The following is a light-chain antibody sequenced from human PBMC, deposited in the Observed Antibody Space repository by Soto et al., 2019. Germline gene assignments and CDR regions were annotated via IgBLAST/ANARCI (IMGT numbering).Light chain of an antibody. Sequence: DIQMTQSPSTLSASVGDRVTITCRASQSISSWLAWYQQKPGKAPKLLIYKASSLESGVPSRFSGSGSGTEFTLTISSLQPDDFATYYYQKYNSYWTFGKGTKVEIK. V-gene: IGKV1-5*03. CDR1: QSISSW. CDR2: KAS. CDR3: QKYNSYWT. J-gene: IGKJ1*01.